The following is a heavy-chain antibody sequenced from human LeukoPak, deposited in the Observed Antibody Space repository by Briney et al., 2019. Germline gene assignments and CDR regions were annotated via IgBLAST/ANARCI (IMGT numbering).Heavy chain of an antibody. V-gene: IGHV4-38-2*02. CDR3: ARAYCVGDCTVLHIYFDN. D-gene: IGHD2-21*02. Sequence: SETLSLTCTVSGYSISSGYYWAWIRQPPGKGLEWIGSIYYSGSTYYNPSLKSRVTISVDTSKNQFSLKLRSVMAADTAVYYCARAYCVGDCTVLHIYFDNWGQGTLVTVSS. CDR1: GYSISSGYY. J-gene: IGHJ4*02. CDR2: IYYSGST.